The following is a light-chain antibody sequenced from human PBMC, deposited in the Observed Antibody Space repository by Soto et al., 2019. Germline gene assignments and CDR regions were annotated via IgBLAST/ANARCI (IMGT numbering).Light chain of an antibody. J-gene: IGKJ3*01. CDR1: QGISSY. CDR2: AAS. V-gene: IGKV1-9*01. Sequence: DIQLTQSPSFLSASVGDRVTITCRASQGISSYLACYQQKPGKAPKLLIYAASTLQSGVPSRFSGSGSGTEFTLTISSLQPEDFATYYCQQLNSYSFTFGPGTKVDIK. CDR3: QQLNSYSFT.